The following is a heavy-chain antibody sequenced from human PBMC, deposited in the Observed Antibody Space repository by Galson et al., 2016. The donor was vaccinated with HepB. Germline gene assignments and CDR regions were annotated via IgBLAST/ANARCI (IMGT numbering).Heavy chain of an antibody. D-gene: IGHD6-13*01. Sequence: TLSLTCTVSGGYITNYYWSWIRQPPGKGLEWIGYIYYSGTTNYDPSLKSRVIMSVDTSKNQFSLQLSSVTAAATAFYYCARVSRLAAVGTTYYRAMDVWGQGTTVTVSS. CDR3: ARVSRLAAVGTTYYRAMDV. J-gene: IGHJ6*02. V-gene: IGHV4-59*01. CDR1: GGYITNYY. CDR2: IYYSGTT.